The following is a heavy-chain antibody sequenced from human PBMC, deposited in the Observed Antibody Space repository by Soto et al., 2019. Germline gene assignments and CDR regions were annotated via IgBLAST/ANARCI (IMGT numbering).Heavy chain of an antibody. D-gene: IGHD6-13*01. CDR3: ARDLGSSWAKGTYYYYGMDV. Sequence: ASVKVSCKASGYTFTSYYMHWVRQALGQGLEWMGIINPSGGSTSYAQKFQGRVTMTRDTSTSTVYMELSSLRSEDTAVYYCARDLGSSWAKGTYYYYGMDVWGQGTTVTVSS. V-gene: IGHV1-46*01. CDR2: INPSGGST. J-gene: IGHJ6*02. CDR1: GYTFTSYY.